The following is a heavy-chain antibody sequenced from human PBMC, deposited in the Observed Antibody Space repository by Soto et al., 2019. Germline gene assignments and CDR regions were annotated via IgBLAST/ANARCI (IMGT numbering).Heavy chain of an antibody. V-gene: IGHV3-30*03. Sequence: LRLSCAASGFTFSSYGMHWVRQAPGKGLEWVAVISYDGNNKYYADSVKGRFTISRDNSKNTLYLRMSSLRASDTAMYYCARQIYDSDTGPNFQYYFDSWGQGTPVTVSS. CDR2: ISYDGNNK. D-gene: IGHD3-22*01. CDR3: ARQIYDSDTGPNFQYYFDS. CDR1: GFTFSSYG. J-gene: IGHJ4*02.